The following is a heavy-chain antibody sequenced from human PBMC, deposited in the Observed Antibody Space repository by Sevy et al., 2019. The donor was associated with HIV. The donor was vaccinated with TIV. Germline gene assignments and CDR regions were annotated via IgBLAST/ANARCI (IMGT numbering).Heavy chain of an antibody. CDR2: INPNSGST. D-gene: IGHD6-13*01. J-gene: IGHJ6*04. CDR3: ARDSGGYSSPINV. Sequence: SSVKVSCKASGYTFTGYYLHWVRQAPGQGLEWMGWINPNSGSTNCAQKFQGRVAMTRDTSIDTAYMDLSSLKSDDTAVYYCARDSGGYSSPINVWGNGTTVTVSS. V-gene: IGHV1-2*02. CDR1: GYTFTGYY.